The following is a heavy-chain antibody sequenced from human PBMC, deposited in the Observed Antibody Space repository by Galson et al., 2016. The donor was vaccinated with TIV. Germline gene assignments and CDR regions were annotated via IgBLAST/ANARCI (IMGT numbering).Heavy chain of an antibody. CDR1: GFAFRSSA. Sequence: SLRLSCAASGFAFRSSAMYWIRLAPGKGLQCVAIISYDGNYKYYADSVKGRFTISRDNSMNRLYLQMNGLTPADTAFYYCARGDHQYGSGWYRYYYYYGMDIWGQGTTVTVS. CDR3: ARGDHQYGSGWYRYYYYYGMDI. D-gene: IGHD6-19*01. CDR2: ISYDGNYK. J-gene: IGHJ6*02. V-gene: IGHV3-30*04.